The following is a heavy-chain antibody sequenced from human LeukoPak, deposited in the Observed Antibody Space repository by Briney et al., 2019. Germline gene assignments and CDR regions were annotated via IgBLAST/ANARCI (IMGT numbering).Heavy chain of an antibody. J-gene: IGHJ3*02. D-gene: IGHD3-22*01. CDR2: IYHSGST. CDR3: ARVMIGINAFDI. CDR1: GYSISSGYY. Sequence: PSETLSLTCTVSGYSISSGYYWGWIRQPPGKGLEWIGSIYHSGSTYYNPSLKSRVTISVDTSKNQFSLKLSSVTAADTAVYYCARVMIGINAFDIWGQGTMVTVSS. V-gene: IGHV4-38-2*02.